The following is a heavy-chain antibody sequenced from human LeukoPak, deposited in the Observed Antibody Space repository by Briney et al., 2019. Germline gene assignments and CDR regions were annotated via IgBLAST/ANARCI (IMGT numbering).Heavy chain of an antibody. CDR1: GGSISSYY. CDR3: ARGSHYFDY. J-gene: IGHJ4*02. CDR2: IYQRGNT. V-gene: IGHV4-59*08. Sequence: SETLSLTCTVSGGSISSYYWSWIRQPPGEGLEWIGYIYQRGNTNYNPSLKSRVTISVDTSKNQFSLKLSSVTAADTAVYYCARGSHYFDYWGQGTLVTVSS.